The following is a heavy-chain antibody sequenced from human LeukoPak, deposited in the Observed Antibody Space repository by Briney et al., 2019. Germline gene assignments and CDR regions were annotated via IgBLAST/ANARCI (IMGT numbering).Heavy chain of an antibody. CDR2: IYVGDHM. V-gene: IGHV3-23*03. CDR3: ARASSDRDY. CDR1: GFTFSSYA. Sequence: GGSLRLSCAASGFTFSSYAMSWVRQAPGKGLECIAVIYVGDHMYFADSVRGRFTISRDNSKNTLYLQMDSLRVGDTAIYYCARASSDRDYWGQGTLVAVSS. J-gene: IGHJ4*02.